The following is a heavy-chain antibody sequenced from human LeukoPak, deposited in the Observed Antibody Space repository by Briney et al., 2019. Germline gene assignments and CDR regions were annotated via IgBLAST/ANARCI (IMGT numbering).Heavy chain of an antibody. CDR1: GFSFSSYT. CDR2: ISSNGGST. CDR3: ARVFRYCSGGSCQSRWNYYGMDV. J-gene: IGHJ6*02. D-gene: IGHD2-15*01. V-gene: IGHV3-64*01. Sequence: GGSLRLSCVTSGFSFSSYTMHWVRQAPGKGLEYVSAISSNGGSTYYANSVKGRFTISRDNSKNTLYLQMGSLRAEDMAVYYCARVFRYCSGGSCQSRWNYYGMDVWGQGTTVTVSS.